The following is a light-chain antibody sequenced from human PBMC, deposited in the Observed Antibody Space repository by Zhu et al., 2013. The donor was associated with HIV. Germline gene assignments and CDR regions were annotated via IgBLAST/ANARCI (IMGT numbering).Light chain of an antibody. CDR1: QSVGSN. CDR3: QQRSNWPGT. Sequence: ERVLTQSPATLSASPGERATLSCRASQSVGSNLAWYHQKAGRAPRLLIYGASTRATGIPARFSGSGSGTEFTLTISSLQSEDFAVYYCQQRSNWPGTFGQGPRWKSN. V-gene: IGKV3-15*01. J-gene: IGKJ1*01. CDR2: GAS.